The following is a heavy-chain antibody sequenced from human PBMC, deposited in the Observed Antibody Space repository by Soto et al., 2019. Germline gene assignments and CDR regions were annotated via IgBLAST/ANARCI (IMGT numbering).Heavy chain of an antibody. J-gene: IGHJ4*02. V-gene: IGHV3-48*03. CDR3: ERDEVGACTPFDY. CDR1: GFSFSSYE. Sequence: EVQLVESGGGVVQPGGSLRLAFAASGFSFSSYEINWVRQAPGKGLEWVSYLSSSGNNSYYADFVKGRFTISTDSAKKLVYLQMQSLRVEATAVYDCERDEVGACTPFDYWGQGPRVTVSS. CDR2: LSSSGNNS. D-gene: IGHD1-26*01.